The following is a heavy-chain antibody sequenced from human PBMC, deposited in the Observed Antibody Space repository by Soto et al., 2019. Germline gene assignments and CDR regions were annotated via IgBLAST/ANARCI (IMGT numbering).Heavy chain of an antibody. Sequence: QLVESGGGVVPPGASLRLSCAASGFTLSTFGMHWVRQTPGKGLEWVAVISYDGNNKVYADSVKGRFTISRDNFKNTVDLVMNNLKVDDTAVYYCAKDLQAYGDYDYYCYGLDVWGQGATVSVSS. CDR2: ISYDGNNK. D-gene: IGHD4-17*01. CDR1: GFTLSTFG. J-gene: IGHJ6*02. CDR3: AKDLQAYGDYDYYCYGLDV. V-gene: IGHV3-30*18.